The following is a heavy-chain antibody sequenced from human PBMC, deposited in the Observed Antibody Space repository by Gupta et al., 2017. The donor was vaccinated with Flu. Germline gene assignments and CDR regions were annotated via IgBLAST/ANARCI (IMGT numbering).Heavy chain of an antibody. D-gene: IGHD2-15*01. V-gene: IGHV3-74*01. Sequence: VRQAPGKGLVWVSRINSDGNTTTYADSVKGRFTISRDNAKSTLYLQMNSLRAEDTAVYFCARVYGGNTTFDYWGQGTLVIVSS. J-gene: IGHJ4*02. CDR2: INSDGNTT. CDR3: ARVYGGNTTFDY.